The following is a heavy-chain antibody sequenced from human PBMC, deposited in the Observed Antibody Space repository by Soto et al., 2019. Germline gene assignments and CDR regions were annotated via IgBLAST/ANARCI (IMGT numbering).Heavy chain of an antibody. Sequence: SETLSLTCTVSGGSISSGDYYWSWIRQPPGKGLEWIGYIYYSGSTYYNPSLKSRVTISVDTSKNQFSLKLRSVTAADTAVYYCARGERITFFGVVNVVDDWDQGTMVTVAS. CDR3: ARGERITFFGVVNVVDD. CDR1: GGSISSGDYY. J-gene: IGHJ4*02. V-gene: IGHV4-30-4*01. D-gene: IGHD3-3*01. CDR2: IYYSGST.